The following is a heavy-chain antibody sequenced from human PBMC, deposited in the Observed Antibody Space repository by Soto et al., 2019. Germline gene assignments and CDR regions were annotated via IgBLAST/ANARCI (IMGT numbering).Heavy chain of an antibody. CDR3: ARADFGVGNNWFDP. V-gene: IGHV4-30-2*01. D-gene: IGHD3-3*01. J-gene: IGHJ5*02. CDR1: GASIISGGYS. CDR2: IYHSGST. Sequence: SETLSLTCAVSGASIISGGYSWSWIRQPPGKGLEWIGYIYHSGSTYYNPSLKSRVTISLDRSKNQFSLKLSSVTAADTAVYYCARADFGVGNNWFDPWGQGTLVTVSS.